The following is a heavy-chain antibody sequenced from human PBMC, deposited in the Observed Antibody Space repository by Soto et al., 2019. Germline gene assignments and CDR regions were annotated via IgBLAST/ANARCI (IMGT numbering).Heavy chain of an antibody. J-gene: IGHJ6*02. CDR1: GGSISSGGYY. Sequence: SETLSLTCTVSGGSISSGGYYWSWIRQHPGKGLEWIGYIYYSGSTYYNPSLKSRVTISVDTSKNQFSLKLSSVTAADTAVYYCARAAVAQTGHYYGMDVWGQGTTVTVSS. CDR3: ARAAVAQTGHYYGMDV. V-gene: IGHV4-31*03. CDR2: IYYSGST. D-gene: IGHD6-19*01.